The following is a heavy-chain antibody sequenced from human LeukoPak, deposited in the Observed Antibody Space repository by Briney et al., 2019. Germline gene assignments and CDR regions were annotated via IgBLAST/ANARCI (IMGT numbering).Heavy chain of an antibody. D-gene: IGHD3-10*01. CDR2: ISAYNGNT. CDR3: ARDGYYYGSGSYYNVGY. J-gene: IGHJ4*02. CDR1: GYTFTSYG. V-gene: IGHV1-18*01. Sequence: ASVKVSCKASGYTFTSYGISWVRQAPGQELEWMGWISAYNGNTNYAQKLQGRVTMTTDTSTSTAYMELGSLRSDDTAVYYCARDGYYYGSGSYYNVGYWGQETLVTVSS.